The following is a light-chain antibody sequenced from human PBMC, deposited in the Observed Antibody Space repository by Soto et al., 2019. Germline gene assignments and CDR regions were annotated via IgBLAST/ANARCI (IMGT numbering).Light chain of an antibody. V-gene: IGKV3-20*01. J-gene: IGKJ1*01. Sequence: IVLTQSPGTLSLSPGERATLSCRASQSVWGTYLAWYQHKPGQAPRLLIYGASSRATGIPDRFSGSGSGTDFTLTISRLEPEDFAVYYCHQYDSWTFGQGTKVDIK. CDR3: HQYDSWT. CDR2: GAS. CDR1: QSVWGTY.